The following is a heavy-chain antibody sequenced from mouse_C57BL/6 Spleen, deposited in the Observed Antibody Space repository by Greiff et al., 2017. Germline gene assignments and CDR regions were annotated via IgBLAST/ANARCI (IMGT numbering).Heavy chain of an antibody. Sequence: EVMLVESGGDLVKPGGSLKLSCAASGFTFSSYGMSWVRQTPDKRLEWVATISSGGSYTYYPDSVKGRFTISRDNAKNTLYLQMSSLKSEDKAMYYCARQRANWAFDYWGQGTTLTVSS. CDR3: ARQRANWAFDY. D-gene: IGHD4-1*01. CDR2: ISSGGSYT. CDR1: GFTFSSYG. J-gene: IGHJ2*01. V-gene: IGHV5-6*02.